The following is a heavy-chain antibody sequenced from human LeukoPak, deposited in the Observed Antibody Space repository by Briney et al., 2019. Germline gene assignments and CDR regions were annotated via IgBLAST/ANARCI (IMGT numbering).Heavy chain of an antibody. CDR3: ARGGTAVARGEY. J-gene: IGHJ4*02. Sequence: GRSLRLSCAASGFTFSSYSMNWVRQAPGKGREWVSYISNSGSTTYYADSVKGRFTISRDNAKNSLYLQMNSLRVEDTAVYYCARGGTAVARGEYWGQGTLVTVSS. V-gene: IGHV3-48*01. D-gene: IGHD6-19*01. CDR2: ISNSGSTT. CDR1: GFTFSSYS.